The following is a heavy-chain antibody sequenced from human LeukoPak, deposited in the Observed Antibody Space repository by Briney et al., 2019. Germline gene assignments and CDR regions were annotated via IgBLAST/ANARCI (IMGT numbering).Heavy chain of an antibody. J-gene: IGHJ4*02. V-gene: IGHV4-59*01. CDR1: GGPISTYY. Sequence: SETLSLTCTVSGGPISTYYWSWIRQPPGKGLEWIGYVYYSGRTRYNPSLESRVAMSIDTSKNQFSLNLTSVTAADTAIYYCARDYNNYIVDHWGQGALVTVSS. D-gene: IGHD3-10*01. CDR3: ARDYNNYIVDH. CDR2: VYYSGRT.